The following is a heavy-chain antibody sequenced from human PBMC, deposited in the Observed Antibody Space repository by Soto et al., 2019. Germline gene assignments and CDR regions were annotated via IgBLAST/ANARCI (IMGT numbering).Heavy chain of an antibody. J-gene: IGHJ5*02. Sequence: GASVKVSCKASGYTFTSYGISWVRQAPGKGLEWMGWISAYNGNTNYAQKLQGRVTMTTDTSTSTAYMELRSLRSDDTAVYYCARVATIFGVVNWFDPWGQGTLVTVSS. CDR3: ARVATIFGVVNWFDP. CDR1: GYTFTSYG. CDR2: ISAYNGNT. V-gene: IGHV1-18*01. D-gene: IGHD3-3*01.